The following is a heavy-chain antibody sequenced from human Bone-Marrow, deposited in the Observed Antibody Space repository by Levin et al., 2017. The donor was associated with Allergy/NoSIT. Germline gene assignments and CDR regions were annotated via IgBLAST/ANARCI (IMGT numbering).Heavy chain of an antibody. D-gene: IGHD6-19*01. CDR3: ARGGRVILGVAVAGTGDY. V-gene: IGHV1-18*01. CDR2: ISAYNGNT. CDR1: GYTFTSYG. J-gene: IGHJ4*02. Sequence: GESLKISCKASGYTFTSYGISWVRQAPGQGLEWMGWISAYNGNTNYAQKLQGRVTMTTDTSTSTAYMELRSLRSDDTAVYYCARGGRVILGVAVAGTGDYWGQGTLVTVSS.